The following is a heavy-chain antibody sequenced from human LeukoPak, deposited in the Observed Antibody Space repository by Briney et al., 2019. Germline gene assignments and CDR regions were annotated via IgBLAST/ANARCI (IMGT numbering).Heavy chain of an antibody. CDR2: MNPNSGNT. CDR3: ARGYIAVAGLDAFDI. Sequence: ASVKVSCKASGYTFTSYDINWVRQATGQGLEWMGWMNPNSGNTGYAHKFQDRVTITRNTSISTAYMDLSSLRSEDTAVYYCARGYIAVAGLDAFDIWGQGTMVTVSS. D-gene: IGHD6-19*01. CDR1: GYTFTSYD. V-gene: IGHV1-8*03. J-gene: IGHJ3*02.